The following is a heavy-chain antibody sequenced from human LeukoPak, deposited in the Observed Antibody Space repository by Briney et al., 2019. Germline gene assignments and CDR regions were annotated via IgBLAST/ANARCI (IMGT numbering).Heavy chain of an antibody. Sequence: GGSLRLSCVASGFTFSSYAMTWVRQAPGKGLEWVSAISGSGGNTYYADSVKDRFTISRDNSMNTLYLQMNSLRAEDTALYYCAKALGAAAWNFDYWGQGTLVTVSS. CDR1: GFTFSSYA. J-gene: IGHJ4*02. V-gene: IGHV3-23*01. CDR2: ISGSGGNT. D-gene: IGHD6-13*01. CDR3: AKALGAAAWNFDY.